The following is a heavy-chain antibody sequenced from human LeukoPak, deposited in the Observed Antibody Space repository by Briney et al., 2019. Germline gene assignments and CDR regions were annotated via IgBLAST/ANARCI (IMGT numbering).Heavy chain of an antibody. CDR3: ARVVMKAFYYYYMDV. CDR1: GYTFSDYD. D-gene: IGHD2-21*01. V-gene: IGHV1-8*01. CDR2: MNPTSGDT. J-gene: IGHJ6*03. Sequence: ASVKVSCKAPGYTFSDYDVNWVRQAPGQGLEWMGWMNPTSGDTGYAQKFQGRVTMTRSMSRNTAYMELSRLRSEDIAVYFCARVVMKAFYYYYMDVWGKGTTIIISS.